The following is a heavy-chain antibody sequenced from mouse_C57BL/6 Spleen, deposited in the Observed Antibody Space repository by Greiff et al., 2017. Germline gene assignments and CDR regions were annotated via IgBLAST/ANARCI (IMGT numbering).Heavy chain of an antibody. Sequence: EVMLVESGPGMVKPSQSLSLTCTVTGYSITSGYDWHWIRHFPGNKLEWMGYISYSGSTNYNPSLKSRISITHDTSKNHFFLKLNSVTTEDTATYYCARDGRDYYGSSWFAYWGQGTLVTVSA. CDR2: ISYSGST. CDR3: ARDGRDYYGSSWFAY. V-gene: IGHV3-1*01. D-gene: IGHD1-1*01. J-gene: IGHJ3*01. CDR1: GYSITSGYD.